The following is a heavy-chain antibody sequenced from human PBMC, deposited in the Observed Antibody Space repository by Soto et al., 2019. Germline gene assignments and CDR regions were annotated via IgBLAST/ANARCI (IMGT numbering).Heavy chain of an antibody. CDR2: INSDGSST. Sequence: GSLRLSCAASGFTFSSYWMHWVRQAPGKGLVWVSRINSDGSSTSYADSVKGRFTISRDNAKNTLYLQMNSLRAEDTAVYYCARVRPYCSGGSCYSNDAFDIWGQGTMVTVSS. J-gene: IGHJ3*02. CDR1: GFTFSSYW. CDR3: ARVRPYCSGGSCYSNDAFDI. V-gene: IGHV3-74*01. D-gene: IGHD2-15*01.